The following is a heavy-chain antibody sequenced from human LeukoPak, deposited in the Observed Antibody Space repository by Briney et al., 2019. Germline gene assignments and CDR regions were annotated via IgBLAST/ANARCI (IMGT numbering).Heavy chain of an antibody. D-gene: IGHD3-3*01. CDR2: INHCGST. CDR1: GGSFSGYY. V-gene: IGHV4-34*01. CDR3: ASRDYDFWSGYYRGFDY. Sequence: PSETLSLTCAVYGGSFSGYYWSWIRQPPGKGLEWIGEINHCGSTNYNPSLKSRVTISVDTSKNQFSLKLSSVTAADTAVYYCASRDYDFWSGYYRGFDYWGQGTLVTVSS. J-gene: IGHJ4*02.